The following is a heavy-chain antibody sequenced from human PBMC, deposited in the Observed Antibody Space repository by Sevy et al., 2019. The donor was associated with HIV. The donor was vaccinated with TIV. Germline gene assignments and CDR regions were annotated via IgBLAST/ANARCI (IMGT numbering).Heavy chain of an antibody. D-gene: IGHD6-13*01. CDR1: GYIFTSYV. CDR3: AREEGIAAGGSFDY. V-gene: IGHV1-18*01. Sequence: ASVKVSCKASGYIFTSYVINWVRQAPGHRLEWMGWISADNDNTNYAQKLQGRVTMTTDTSTSTAYMELRSLRSDDTAVYYCAREEGIAAGGSFDYWGQGTLVTVSS. CDR2: ISADNDNT. J-gene: IGHJ4*02.